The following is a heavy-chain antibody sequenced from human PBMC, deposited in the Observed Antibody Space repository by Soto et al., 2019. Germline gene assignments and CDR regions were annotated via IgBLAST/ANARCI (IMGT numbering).Heavy chain of an antibody. D-gene: IGHD6-6*01. CDR1: GFTFSSYA. CDR3: AKDFLFDSSSCFDY. J-gene: IGHJ4*02. V-gene: IGHV3-23*01. Sequence: GGSLRLSCAASGFTFSSYAMSWVRQAPGKGLEWVSAISGSGSSTYYADSVKGRFTVSRDNSKNTLYLQMNSLRAEDTAVYYCAKDFLFDSSSCFDYWGQGTLVTVSS. CDR2: ISGSGSST.